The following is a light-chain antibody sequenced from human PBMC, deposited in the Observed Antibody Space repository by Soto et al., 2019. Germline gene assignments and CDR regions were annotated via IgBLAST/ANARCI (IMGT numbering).Light chain of an antibody. CDR2: GAS. J-gene: IGKJ1*01. CDR1: QSVSGSY. CDR3: QQYGSSRRT. V-gene: IGKV3-20*01. Sequence: EIVLTHSPGTLSLSPCERATLSCSASQSVSGSYLAWYQQKPGQAPRLLIYGASSRATGIPDRFSGTGSGTDFTLTISRLEPEDFAVYYCQQYGSSRRTFGQGTKVDIK.